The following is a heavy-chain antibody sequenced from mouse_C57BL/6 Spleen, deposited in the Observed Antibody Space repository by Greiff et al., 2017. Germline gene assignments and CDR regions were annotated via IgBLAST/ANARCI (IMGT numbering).Heavy chain of an antibody. CDR3: ARAGMGLRRGSYAMDY. CDR1: GYTFPDYY. Sequence: VQLQQSGPELVKPGASVKISCKASGYTFPDYYMNWVKQSHGKSLEWIGDINPNKGGTSYNQKFKGKATLTVDKSSSTAYMELRSLTSEDSAVYYVARAGMGLRRGSYAMDYWGQGTSVTVSS. J-gene: IGHJ4*01. D-gene: IGHD2-4*01. V-gene: IGHV1-26*01. CDR2: INPNKGGT.